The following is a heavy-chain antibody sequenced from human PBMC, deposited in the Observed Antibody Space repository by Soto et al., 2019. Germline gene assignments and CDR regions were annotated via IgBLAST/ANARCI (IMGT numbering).Heavy chain of an antibody. D-gene: IGHD6-19*01. CDR3: ASVGRSGWYTPFDY. CDR1: GYTFTDYY. V-gene: IGHV1-2*02. CDR2: INPNSGGT. Sequence: ASVKVSCKASGYTFTDYYTHWVRQAPGQGLEWMGWINPNSGGTNYAQKFQGRVTMTGDPSISTAYMELSSLRSDDTAVYYCASVGRSGWYTPFDYWGPGXPVTVYS. J-gene: IGHJ4*02.